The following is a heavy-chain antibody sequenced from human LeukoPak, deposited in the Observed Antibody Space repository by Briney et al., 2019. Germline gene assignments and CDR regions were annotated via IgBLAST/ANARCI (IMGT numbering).Heavy chain of an antibody. CDR1: GGSFSGYY. J-gene: IGHJ5*02. V-gene: IGHV4-34*01. CDR2: INHSGST. D-gene: IGHD6-19*01. Sequence: SETLSLTCAVYGGSFSGYYWSWIRQPPGKGLEWIGEINHSGSTNYNPSLKSRVTISVDTSKNQFSLKLSSVTAADTAVYYCASTSPESSGWYLGWFDPWGQGTLVTVSS. CDR3: ASTSPESSGWYLGWFDP.